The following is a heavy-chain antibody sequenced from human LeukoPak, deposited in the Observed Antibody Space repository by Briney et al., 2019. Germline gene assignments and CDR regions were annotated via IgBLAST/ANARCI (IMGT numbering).Heavy chain of an antibody. J-gene: IGHJ3*02. D-gene: IGHD3-10*01. CDR1: GYPFTSYG. V-gene: IGHV1-18*01. CDR2: SSANNGTR. CDR3: AMKGDYDDFDI. Sequence: ASVKVSCKASGYPFTSYGISWVRQAPGQGLEWMGWSSANNGTRNYAQKLQGRVTMTTDTSTSTAYMELRSLRSDDTAVYYCAMKGDYDDFDIWGQGAMVTVSS.